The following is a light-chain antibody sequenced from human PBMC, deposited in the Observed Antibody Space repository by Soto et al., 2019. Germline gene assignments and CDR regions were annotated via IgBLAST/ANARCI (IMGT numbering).Light chain of an antibody. CDR3: SSYSSIKPVV. Sequence: QSALTQPASVSGAPGQWITISCTGTSSDIGTYKYVYWFQHHPGTAPSLIIFDVSNRPSGISDRFSGFKSANAAYLTISGVPPEDEADYHCSSYSSIKPVVFGGGTKLTVL. V-gene: IGLV2-14*03. J-gene: IGLJ2*01. CDR1: SSDIGTYKY. CDR2: DVS.